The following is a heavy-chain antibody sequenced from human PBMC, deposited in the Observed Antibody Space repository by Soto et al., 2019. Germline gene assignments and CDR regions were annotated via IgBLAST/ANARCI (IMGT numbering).Heavy chain of an antibody. J-gene: IGHJ4*02. V-gene: IGHV3-7*01. CDR3: ARIGYSSSSFDY. Sequence: GGSLRSYCADSGLTFTNYWMSWVRQAPGKGLEWVANIKQDGSEIHFVDSLKGRFTISRDNAKNSLYLQVNSLRAEDTAVYYCARIGYSSSSFDYWGQGTLVTVS. CDR2: IKQDGSEI. CDR1: GLTFTNYW. D-gene: IGHD6-13*01.